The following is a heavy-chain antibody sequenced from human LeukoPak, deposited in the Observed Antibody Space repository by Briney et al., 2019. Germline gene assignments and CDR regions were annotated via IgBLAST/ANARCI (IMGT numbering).Heavy chain of an antibody. CDR2: IYPGNSDT. V-gene: IGHV5-51*01. D-gene: IGHD3-22*01. J-gene: IGHJ5*02. CDR1: GYTFTGYW. Sequence: AESPQRFSKGFGYTFTGYWIGWVRQTPGKGLEWMGIIYPGNSDTRYSPSFQGRITFSAAKSISTAYLQWSSLKASDTAMYYCVRGLDYYDRSGTDLWGQGTLVTVPS. CDR3: VRGLDYYDRSGTDL.